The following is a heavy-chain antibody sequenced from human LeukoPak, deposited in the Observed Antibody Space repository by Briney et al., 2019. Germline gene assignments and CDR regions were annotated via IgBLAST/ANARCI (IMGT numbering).Heavy chain of an antibody. V-gene: IGHV3-74*01. J-gene: IGHJ4*02. CDR1: GNYW. CDR2: INSDGSWT. D-gene: IGHD2/OR15-2a*01. CDR3: VSFYETC. Sequence: GGSLKLSCAASGNYWTHWVRQAPGKGLVWVSHINSDGSWTSYADSVKGRFTISKDNAKNTVYLQMNSLRAEDTAVYYCVSFYETCWGRGTLVTVSS.